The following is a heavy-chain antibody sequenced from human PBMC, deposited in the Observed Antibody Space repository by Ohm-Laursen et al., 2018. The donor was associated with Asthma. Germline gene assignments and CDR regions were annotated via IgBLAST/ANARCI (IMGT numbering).Heavy chain of an antibody. CDR3: AHSVCSTSCYTAFDI. J-gene: IGHJ3*02. D-gene: IGHD2-2*02. V-gene: IGHV2-5*02. CDR1: GFSLSTPGVG. CDR2: IYWDDDK. Sequence: PTQTLTLTCTFSGFSLSTPGVGVGWIRQPPGKALEWLALIYWDDDKRYSPSLRSRLSITKDTSKNQVVLTMTNMDPVDAATYYCAHSVCSTSCYTAFDIWGQGTMVTVSS.